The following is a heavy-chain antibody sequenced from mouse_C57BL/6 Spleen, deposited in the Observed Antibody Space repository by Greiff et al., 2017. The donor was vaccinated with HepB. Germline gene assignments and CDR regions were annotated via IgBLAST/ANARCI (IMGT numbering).Heavy chain of an antibody. CDR1: GYSITSGYY. Sequence: EVQLQESGPGLVKPSQSLSLTCSVTGYSITSGYYWNWIRQFPGNKLEWMGYISYDGSNNYNPSLKNRISITRDTSKNQFFLKLNSVTTEDTATYYCAREDFYDGYISWFAYWGQGTLVTVSA. CDR2: ISYDGSN. V-gene: IGHV3-6*01. D-gene: IGHD2-3*01. CDR3: AREDFYDGYISWFAY. J-gene: IGHJ3*01.